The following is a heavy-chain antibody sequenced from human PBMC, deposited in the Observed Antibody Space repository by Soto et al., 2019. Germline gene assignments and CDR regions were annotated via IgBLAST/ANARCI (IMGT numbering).Heavy chain of an antibody. CDR1: GFTFSSYE. CDR3: ARGNPFYYDNSGFDY. CDR2: ISNSGSTT. V-gene: IGHV3-48*03. D-gene: IGHD3-22*01. J-gene: IGHJ4*02. Sequence: XGSLRLSCEASGFTFSSYEMNWVRQVPGKGLEWVPYISNSGSTTYYADSVKGRFTISRDNAKNSLYLQMNSLRAEDTAIYYCARGNPFYYDNSGFDYWGQGTLFTVSS.